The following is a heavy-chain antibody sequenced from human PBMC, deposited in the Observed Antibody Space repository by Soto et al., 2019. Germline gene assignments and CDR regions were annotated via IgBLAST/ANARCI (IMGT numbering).Heavy chain of an antibody. CDR1: GYSFTSYW. D-gene: IGHD2-2*01. J-gene: IGHJ6*02. CDR2: IDPSDSYT. V-gene: IGHV5-10-1*01. CDR3: ARVVPAAWDYYGMDV. Sequence: PGESLKISCKGSGYSFTSYWISWVRQMPGKGLEWMGRIDPSDSYTNYSPSFQGHVTISADKSISTAYLQWSSLKASDTAMYYCARVVPAAWDYYGMDVWGQGTTVTVS.